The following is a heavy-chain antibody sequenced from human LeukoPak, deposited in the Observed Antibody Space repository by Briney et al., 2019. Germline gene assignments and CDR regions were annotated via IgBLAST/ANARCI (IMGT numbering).Heavy chain of an antibody. D-gene: IGHD4-17*01. V-gene: IGHV3-23*01. CDR2: ISGSGGST. J-gene: IGHJ3*02. Sequence: GGSLRLSCAASGFTFSSYGMHWVRQAPGKGLEWVSAISGSGGSTYYADSVKGRFTISRDNSKNTLYLQMNSLRAEDTAVYYCAKDLQDYVVSCAFDIWGQGTMVTVSS. CDR1: GFTFSSYG. CDR3: AKDLQDYVVSCAFDI.